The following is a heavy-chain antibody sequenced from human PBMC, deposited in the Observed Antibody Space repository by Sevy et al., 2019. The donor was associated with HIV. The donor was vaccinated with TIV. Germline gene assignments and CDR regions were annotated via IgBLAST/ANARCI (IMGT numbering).Heavy chain of an antibody. CDR3: ARVAADDPDFYYYGMDV. Sequence: GGSLRLSCAASGFTFSSYAMNWVRQPPGRGLEWVSSISSSSSHISAADSLKGRFTISRDNAKNSLFLQMNSLRAEDTAIYYCARVAADDPDFYYYGMDVWGQGTTVTVSS. D-gene: IGHD6-13*01. J-gene: IGHJ6*02. CDR1: GFTFSSYA. V-gene: IGHV3-21*01. CDR2: ISSSSSHI.